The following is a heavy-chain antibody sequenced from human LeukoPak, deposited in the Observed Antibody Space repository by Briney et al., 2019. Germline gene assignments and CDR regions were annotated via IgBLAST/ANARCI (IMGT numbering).Heavy chain of an antibody. J-gene: IGHJ4*02. Sequence: GGSLRLSCADSGFTFTFYGMHWARQAPGKGLEWLAVIADDGTKKSYADSVKGRFTISRDNSKNTLYLQMNSLRPEDTAVYYCAKDEGGDYVGLDYWGQGTLVTVSS. CDR1: GFTFTFYG. V-gene: IGHV3-30*18. D-gene: IGHD4-17*01. CDR3: AKDEGGDYVGLDY. CDR2: IADDGTKK.